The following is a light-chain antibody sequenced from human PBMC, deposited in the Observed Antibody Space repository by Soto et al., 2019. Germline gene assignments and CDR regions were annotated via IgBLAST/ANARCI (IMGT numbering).Light chain of an antibody. CDR3: QQRSNWPIT. J-gene: IGKJ5*01. CDR2: DAS. CDR1: QSVSSY. Sequence: EIVLTQSASTLSSSAGERATLSWRASQSVSSYLAWYQQKPGQAPRLLIYDASNRATGIPARFSGSGYGTDFNLTISSLEPEDFAVYYCQQRSNWPITFGQGTRLEIK. V-gene: IGKV3-11*01.